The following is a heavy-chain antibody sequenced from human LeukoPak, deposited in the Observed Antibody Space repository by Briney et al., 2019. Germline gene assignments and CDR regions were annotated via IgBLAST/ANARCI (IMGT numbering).Heavy chain of an antibody. V-gene: IGHV4-59*08. Sequence: SETLSLTCTVSGGSISSYYWSWIRQPPGKGLERIGYIYYSGSTNYNPSLKSRVTISVDTSKNQFSLKLSSVTAADTAVYYCARGKLCNVRSCQLFDYWGQGTLVTVSS. J-gene: IGHJ4*02. CDR3: ARGKLCNVRSCQLFDY. CDR1: GGSISSYY. CDR2: IYYSGST. D-gene: IGHD2-2*01.